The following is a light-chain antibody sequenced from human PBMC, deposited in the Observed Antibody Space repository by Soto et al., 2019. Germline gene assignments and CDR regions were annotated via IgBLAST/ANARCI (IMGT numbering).Light chain of an antibody. V-gene: IGLV4-60*03. Sequence: QPVLTQSSSASASLGSSVKLTCTLSSGHSSYIIAWHQQQPGKAPRYLMKLEGSGSYNKGSGVPDRFSGSSSGADSYLTISNLQSEDEADYYCETWDSNTRVFGGGTQLIVL. CDR3: ETWDSNTRV. CDR2: LEGSGSY. J-gene: IGLJ3*02. CDR1: SGHSSYI.